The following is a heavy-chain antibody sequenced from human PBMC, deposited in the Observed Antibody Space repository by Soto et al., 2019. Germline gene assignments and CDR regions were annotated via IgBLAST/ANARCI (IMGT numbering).Heavy chain of an antibody. CDR2: IIPIFGTA. D-gene: IGHD6-6*01. J-gene: IGHJ4*02. CDR1: GGTFSSYA. Sequence: SVKVSCKASGGTFSSYAISWVRQAPGQGLEWMGGIIPIFGTANYAQKFQGRVTITADESTSTAYMELSSLRSEDTAVYYCARFREYSSSSAYFDYWGQGTLVTVSS. V-gene: IGHV1-69*13. CDR3: ARFREYSSSSAYFDY.